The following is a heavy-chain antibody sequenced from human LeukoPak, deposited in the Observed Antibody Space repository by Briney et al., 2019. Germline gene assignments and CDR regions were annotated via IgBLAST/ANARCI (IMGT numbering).Heavy chain of an antibody. J-gene: IGHJ4*02. CDR1: GFTFRDAW. D-gene: IGHD2-15*01. V-gene: IGHV3-15*01. CDR2: IRSKTDGGTT. CDR3: VRDNPRCCGVIPAKIDDY. Sequence: PGGSLRLSCAASGFTFRDAWMTWVRQAPGKGLEWVGRIRSKTDGGTTDYAVSVQGRFTISRDDSKNTLYLQMHSLRAEDTAVYYCVRDNPRCCGVIPAKIDDYWGQGTLVTVSS.